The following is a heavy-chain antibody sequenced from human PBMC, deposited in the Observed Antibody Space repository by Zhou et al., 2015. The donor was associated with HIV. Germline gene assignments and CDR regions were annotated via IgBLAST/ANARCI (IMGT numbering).Heavy chain of an antibody. CDR3: AREFGRMATIFSSAFDI. V-gene: IGHV1-69*12. CDR2: IIPIFGTA. Sequence: QVQLVQSGAEVKKPGSSVKVSCKASGGTFSSYAISWVRQAPGQGLEWMEGIIPIFGTANYAQKFQGRVTITADESTSTAYMELSSLRSEDTAVYYCAREFGRMATIFSSAFDIWGQGTMVTVSS. D-gene: IGHD5-24*01. J-gene: IGHJ3*02. CDR1: GGTFSSYA.